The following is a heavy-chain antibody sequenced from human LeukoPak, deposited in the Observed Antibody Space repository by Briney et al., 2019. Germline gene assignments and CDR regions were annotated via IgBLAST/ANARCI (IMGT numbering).Heavy chain of an antibody. J-gene: IGHJ4*02. CDR1: GFTFSSYA. Sequence: GGSLRLSCAASGFTFSSYAMHWVRQAPGKGLEWVAVISYDGSNKYYADSVKGRFTISRDNSKNTLYLQMNSLRAEDTAVYYCAREWLHCSGRSCFDYWGQGTLVTVSS. CDR3: AREWLHCSGRSCFDY. D-gene: IGHD2-15*01. V-gene: IGHV3-30*04. CDR2: ISYDGSNK.